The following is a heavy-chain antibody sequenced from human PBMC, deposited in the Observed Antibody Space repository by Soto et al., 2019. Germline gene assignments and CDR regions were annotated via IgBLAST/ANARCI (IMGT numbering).Heavy chain of an antibody. CDR1: GFTFSSYA. J-gene: IGHJ4*02. CDR3: ATEQAARYY. V-gene: IGHV3-23*01. D-gene: IGHD6-25*01. CDR2: ISGSGGST. Sequence: EVQLLESGGGLVQPGGSLRLSCAASGFTFSSYAMSWVRQAPGKGLEWVSAISGSGGSTYYADSVGGRFTISRDTSKNTLYLHMNSLRAEDPAVYYCATEQAARYYWGQGTLVTVSS.